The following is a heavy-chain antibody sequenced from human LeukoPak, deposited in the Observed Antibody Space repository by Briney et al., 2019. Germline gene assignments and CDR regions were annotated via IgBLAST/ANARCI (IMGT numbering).Heavy chain of an antibody. Sequence: PSETLSLTCTVSGGSISSGSYYWSWIRQPAGKGLEWIGRIYTSGSTNYNPSLKSRVTISVDTSKNQFSLKLSSVTAADTAVYYCAGVPDTATDQDGAFDIWGQGTMVTVSS. CDR1: GGSISSGSYY. CDR3: AGVPDTATDQDGAFDI. V-gene: IGHV4-61*02. D-gene: IGHD5-18*01. J-gene: IGHJ3*02. CDR2: IYTSGST.